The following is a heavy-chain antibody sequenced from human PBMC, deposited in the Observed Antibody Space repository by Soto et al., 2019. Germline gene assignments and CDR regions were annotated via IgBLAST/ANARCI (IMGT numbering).Heavy chain of an antibody. CDR2: ISGSGGST. CDR3: AKIRGIVVVPAAIHWFDP. Sequence: EVQLLESGGGLVQPGGSLRLSCAASGFTFSSYAMSWVRQAPGKGLEWVSAISGSGGSTYYADSVKGRFTISRDNSKNTLYLQMNSLRAEDTAVYYCAKIRGIVVVPAAIHWFDPWGQGTLVTVSS. D-gene: IGHD2-2*01. CDR1: GFTFSSYA. V-gene: IGHV3-23*01. J-gene: IGHJ5*02.